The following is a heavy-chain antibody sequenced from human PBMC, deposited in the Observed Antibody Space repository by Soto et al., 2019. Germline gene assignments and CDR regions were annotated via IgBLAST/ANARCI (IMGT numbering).Heavy chain of an antibody. Sequence: XGSLILSCAASGFTFSSYTMSWVRQAPGKGLEWVSAISGSGGSTYYADSVKGRFTISRDNSKNTLYLQMNSLRAEDTAVYYCAKVGAIAVSTIDDWGHGTLVTVSS. CDR1: GFTFSSYT. J-gene: IGHJ4*01. CDR3: AKVGAIAVSTIDD. CDR2: ISGSGGST. D-gene: IGHD2-15*01. V-gene: IGHV3-23*01.